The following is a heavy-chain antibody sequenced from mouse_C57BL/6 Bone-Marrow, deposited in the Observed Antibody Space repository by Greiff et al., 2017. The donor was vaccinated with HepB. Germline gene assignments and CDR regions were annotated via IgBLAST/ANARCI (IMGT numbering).Heavy chain of an antibody. D-gene: IGHD2-4*01. V-gene: IGHV1-69*01. Sequence: KESCKASGYTFTSYWMHWVKQRPGQGLEWIGEIDPSDSYTNYNQKFKGKSTFTVDKSSSTAYMQLSSLTSEDSAVYYCARGIYYDYDGGMDYWGQGTSVTVSS. CDR2: IDPSDSYT. J-gene: IGHJ4*01. CDR1: GYTFTSYW. CDR3: ARGIYYDYDGGMDY.